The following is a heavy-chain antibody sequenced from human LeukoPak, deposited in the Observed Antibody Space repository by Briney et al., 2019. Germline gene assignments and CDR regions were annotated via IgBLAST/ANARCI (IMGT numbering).Heavy chain of an antibody. CDR3: ARRAYSAAYWKHFDY. CDR1: GGSISSSSDY. CDR2: IYYHENT. J-gene: IGHJ4*02. Sequence: SETLSLTCTVSGGSISSSSDYWGWIRQAPGKGLEWIGSIYYHENTYYNSSLKSRVTISGDTSKNQFSLKLNSVTAADTAVYFCARRAYSAAYWKHFDYWGQGTLVTVSS. D-gene: IGHD1-1*01. V-gene: IGHV4-39*01.